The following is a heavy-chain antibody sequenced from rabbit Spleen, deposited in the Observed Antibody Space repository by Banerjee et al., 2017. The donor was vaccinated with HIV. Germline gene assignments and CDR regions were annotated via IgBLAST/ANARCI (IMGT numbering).Heavy chain of an antibody. V-gene: IGHV1S45*01. CDR1: GVSFSSSSY. D-gene: IGHD8-1*01. J-gene: IGHJ6*01. Sequence: QEQLVESGGGLVQPGASLTLTCTASGVSFSSSSYMCWVRQAPGKGLEWIACIDTGSSGFTYFATWAKGRFTCSKASSTTVTLQMTSLTAADTATYFCARDTGTSFSTYGMDLWGPGTLVTVS. CDR3: ARDTGTSFSTYGMDL. CDR2: IDTGSSGFT.